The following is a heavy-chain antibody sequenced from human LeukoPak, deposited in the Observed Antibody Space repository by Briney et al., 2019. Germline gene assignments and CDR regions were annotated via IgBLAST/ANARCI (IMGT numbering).Heavy chain of an antibody. CDR3: ARGYCSSTSCWDAFDI. Sequence: SVKVSCKASGGTCSSYAISWVRQAPGQGLEWMGGIIPIFGTANYAQKFQGRVTITADESTSTAYMELSSLRSEDTAVYYCARGYCSSTSCWDAFDIWGQGTMVTVSS. J-gene: IGHJ3*02. CDR1: GGTCSSYA. D-gene: IGHD2-2*01. CDR2: IIPIFGTA. V-gene: IGHV1-69*13.